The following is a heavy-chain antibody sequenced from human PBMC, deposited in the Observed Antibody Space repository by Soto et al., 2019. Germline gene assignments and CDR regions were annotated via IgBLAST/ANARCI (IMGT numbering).Heavy chain of an antibody. CDR1: GFSLSKARMG. Sequence: QVTLKESGPVLVKPTETLTLTCSVSGFSLSKARMGVSWIRQPPGKALEWLAHIFCNDERSYNTSLKSRLTISRDTSKSQVVLTMTNVDPVDTGTYFCARALREGLPIYYLAYWGQGTLVTVSS. V-gene: IGHV2-26*01. J-gene: IGHJ4*02. D-gene: IGHD1-26*01. CDR3: ARALREGLPIYYLAY. CDR2: IFCNDER.